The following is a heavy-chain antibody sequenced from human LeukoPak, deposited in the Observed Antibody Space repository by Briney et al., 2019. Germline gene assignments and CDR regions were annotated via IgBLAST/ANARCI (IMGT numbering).Heavy chain of an antibody. Sequence: SETLSLTCTVSGGSISSSGYYWGWIRQPPGKGLEWIGSIYYTGSTYLNPSLRSRLTISVDTSKNQFSLTLSSVTAADAAVYYCTTRDQIGSYSDHWGQGALVTVSS. CDR1: GGSISSSGYY. CDR3: TTRDQIGSYSDH. CDR2: IYYTGST. J-gene: IGHJ4*02. D-gene: IGHD1-26*01. V-gene: IGHV4-39*01.